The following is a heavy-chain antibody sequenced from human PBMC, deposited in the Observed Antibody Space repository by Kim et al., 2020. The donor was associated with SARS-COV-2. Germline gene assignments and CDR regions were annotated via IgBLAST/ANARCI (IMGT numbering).Heavy chain of an antibody. V-gene: IGHV3-33*01. CDR2: IWYDGSNK. Sequence: GGSLRLSCAASGFTFSSYGMHWVRQAPGKGLEWVAVIWYDGSNKYYADSVKGRFTISRDNSKNTLYLQMNSLRAEDTAVYYCARDFEVPAARGAFDYWGQGTLVTVSS. D-gene: IGHD2-2*01. J-gene: IGHJ4*02. CDR3: ARDFEVPAARGAFDY. CDR1: GFTFSSYG.